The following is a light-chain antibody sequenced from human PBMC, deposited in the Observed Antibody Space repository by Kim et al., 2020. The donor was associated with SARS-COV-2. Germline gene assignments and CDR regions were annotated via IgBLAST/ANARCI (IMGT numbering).Light chain of an antibody. CDR3: QQYATTRT. J-gene: IGKJ1*01. V-gene: IGKV3-20*01. CDR1: QSVSNTY. CDR2: SAS. Sequence: EIVLTQPPGTLSLSPGERATLSCRASQSVSNTYLAWYQQKPGQAPRLLIYSASNRATGIPDRFSGSGSGTDFTLTISRLEPEDFAVYYCQQYATTRTFGQGTKVDIK.